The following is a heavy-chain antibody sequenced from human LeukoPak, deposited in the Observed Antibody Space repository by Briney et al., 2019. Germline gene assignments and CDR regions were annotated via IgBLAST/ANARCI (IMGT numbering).Heavy chain of an antibody. CDR3: ARSYGSGSYFDY. D-gene: IGHD3-10*01. Sequence: SETLSLTCTVSGGSINTYYWSWVRQPPGKGLEWIGYIYYSGSAKYNPSLKSRVTISVDTSKNQFSLKLSSVTAADTAVYYCARSYGSGSYFDYWGQGTLVTVSS. CDR1: GGSINTYY. V-gene: IGHV4-59*01. CDR2: IYYSGSA. J-gene: IGHJ4*02.